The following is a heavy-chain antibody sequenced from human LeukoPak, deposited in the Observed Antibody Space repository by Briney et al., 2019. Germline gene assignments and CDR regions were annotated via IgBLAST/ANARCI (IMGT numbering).Heavy chain of an antibody. D-gene: IGHD4-23*01. Sequence: QPGRSPRLSCAASGFTFSSYGMHWVRQAPGKGLEWVAVISYDGSNKYYADSVKGRFTISRDNSKNTLYLQMNSLRAEGTAVYYCARISYGGQFDYWGQGTLVTVSS. V-gene: IGHV3-30*03. CDR3: ARISYGGQFDY. J-gene: IGHJ4*02. CDR1: GFTFSSYG. CDR2: ISYDGSNK.